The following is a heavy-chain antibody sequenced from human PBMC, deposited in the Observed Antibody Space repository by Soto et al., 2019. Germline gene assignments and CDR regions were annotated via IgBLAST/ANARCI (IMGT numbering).Heavy chain of an antibody. Sequence: GASVKVSCKASGGTFSSYAISWVRQAPGQGLEWMGGIIPIFGTANYAQKFQGRVTITADESTSTAYMELSSLRSEDTAVYYCARARGYYDSSGPTYYGMDVWGQGTTVTVSS. CDR2: IIPIFGTA. CDR3: ARARGYYDSSGPTYYGMDV. J-gene: IGHJ6*02. D-gene: IGHD3-22*01. CDR1: GGTFSSYA. V-gene: IGHV1-69*13.